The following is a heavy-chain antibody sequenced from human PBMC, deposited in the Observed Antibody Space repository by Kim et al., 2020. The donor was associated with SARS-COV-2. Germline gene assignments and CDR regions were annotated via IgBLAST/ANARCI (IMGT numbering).Heavy chain of an antibody. CDR1: GGSFSGYY. Sequence: SETLSLTCAVYGGSFSGYYWSWIRQPPGKGLEWIGEINHSGSTNYNPSLKSRVTISVDTSKNQFSLKLSSVTAADTAVYYCARRGRQPYRFDIWGQGTMVTVSS. V-gene: IGHV4-34*01. CDR3: ARRGRQPYRFDI. J-gene: IGHJ3*02. CDR2: INHSGST. D-gene: IGHD3-16*01.